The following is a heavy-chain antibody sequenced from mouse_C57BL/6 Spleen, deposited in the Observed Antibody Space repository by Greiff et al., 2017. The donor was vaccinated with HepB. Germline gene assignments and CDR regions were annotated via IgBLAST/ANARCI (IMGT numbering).Heavy chain of an antibody. V-gene: IGHV1-7*01. CDR2: INPSSGYT. CDR3: ARGITTVVGEGAMDY. J-gene: IGHJ4*01. D-gene: IGHD1-1*01. CDR1: GYTFTSYW. Sequence: VQLKESGAELAKPGASVKLSCKASGYTFTSYWMHWVKQRPGQGLEWIGYINPSSGYTKYNQKFKDKATLTADKSSSTAYMQLSSLTYEDSAVYYCARGITTVVGEGAMDYWGQGTSVTVSS.